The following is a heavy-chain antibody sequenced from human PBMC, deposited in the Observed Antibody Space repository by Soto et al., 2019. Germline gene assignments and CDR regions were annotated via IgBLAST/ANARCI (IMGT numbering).Heavy chain of an antibody. CDR1: GFTVSNNY. V-gene: IGHV3-53*01. CDR3: ATSQGRNY. CDR2: IYSAGNT. J-gene: IGHJ4*02. Sequence: GGSLRLSCAASGFTVSNNYMSWVRQAPGKGLEGVSVIYSAGNTFYSDSVKGRFTISRDNSKNTLYLQMSSLRAEDTAVYYCATSQGRNYWGQGTLVTVSS.